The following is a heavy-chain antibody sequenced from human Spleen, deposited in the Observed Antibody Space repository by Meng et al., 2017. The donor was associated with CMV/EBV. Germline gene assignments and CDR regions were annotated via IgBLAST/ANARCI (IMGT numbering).Heavy chain of an antibody. D-gene: IGHD3-10*01. CDR3: ARDPQLLHYYGSGSYYGH. Sequence: GESLKISCVGSEFSFSSYNMNWVRQAPGKGLEWVSSISSSSSYIYYADSVKGRFTISRDNAKNSLYLHMNSLRAEDTAVYYCARDPQLLHYYGSGSYYGHWGQGTLVTVSS. J-gene: IGHJ4*02. CDR1: EFSFSSYN. V-gene: IGHV3-21*01. CDR2: ISSSSSYI.